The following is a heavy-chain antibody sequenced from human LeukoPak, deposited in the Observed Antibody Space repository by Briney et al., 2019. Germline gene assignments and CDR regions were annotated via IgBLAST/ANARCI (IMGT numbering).Heavy chain of an antibody. CDR2: IVVGSGNT. CDR1: GFTFTSSA. CDR3: ARSPSGSQSDY. Sequence: SVKVSCKASGFTFTSSAMQWVRQARGQRLEWIGWIVVGSGNTNYEQKFQERVTITRDMSTSTAYMELSSLRSEDTAVYYCARSPSGSQSDYWGQGTLVTVSS. D-gene: IGHD1-26*01. V-gene: IGHV1-58*02. J-gene: IGHJ4*02.